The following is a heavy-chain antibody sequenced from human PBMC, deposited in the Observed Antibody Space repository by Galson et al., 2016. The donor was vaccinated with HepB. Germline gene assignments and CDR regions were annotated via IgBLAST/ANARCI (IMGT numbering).Heavy chain of an antibody. V-gene: IGHV1-2*06. CDR3: ARVTVTNLDY. CDR1: GYTFSANY. D-gene: IGHD4-17*01. Sequence: SCKASGYTFSANYMHWVRQAPGQGLEWLGRINPNSGGTNYAQNFQGRVTMTRDTSISTAYMELSRLRSDDTAIYYCARVTVTNLDYWGQGTLVTVSS. J-gene: IGHJ4*02. CDR2: INPNSGGT.